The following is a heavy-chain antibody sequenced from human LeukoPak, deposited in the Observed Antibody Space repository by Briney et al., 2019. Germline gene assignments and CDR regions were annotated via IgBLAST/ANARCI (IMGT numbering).Heavy chain of an antibody. CDR1: GFTFNDAW. J-gene: IGHJ4*02. CDR2: IKRKTEGGTT. CDR3: ARDSSSEGPLDY. V-gene: IGHV3-15*07. D-gene: IGHD6-6*01. Sequence: GGSLRLSCAASGFTFNDAWMNWVRQAPGKGLEWVGRIKRKTEGGTTDYGAPVKGRFTVSRDDSKNTAYLQMNSLKTEDSAVYFCARDSSSEGPLDYWGQGTLVTVSS.